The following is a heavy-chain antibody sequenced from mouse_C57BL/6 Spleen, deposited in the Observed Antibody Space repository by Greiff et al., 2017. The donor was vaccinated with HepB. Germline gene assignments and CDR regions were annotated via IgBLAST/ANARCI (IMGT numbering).Heavy chain of an antibody. CDR1: GYTFTDSN. CDR2: INPNNGGT. J-gene: IGHJ3*01. D-gene: IGHD2-2*01. V-gene: IGHV1-18*01. CDR3: ARRAIYDGYEASCAY. Sequence: EVQLQQSGPELVKPGASVKIPCKASGYTFTDSNMDWVKQSHGKSLEWIGDINPNNGGTIYNQKFTGKATLTVDKSSITAYMELRSLTSADTAVYYWARRAIYDGYEASCAYWGQGTLGTGSA.